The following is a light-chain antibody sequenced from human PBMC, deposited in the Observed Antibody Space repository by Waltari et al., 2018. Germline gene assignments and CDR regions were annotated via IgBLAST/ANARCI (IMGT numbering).Light chain of an antibody. V-gene: IGLV2-8*01. CDR3: SSYGGNDNLV. Sequence: QSALTQPPSASGSPGQSVTISCTGTSSDVGGYNFVSWYQQHPGKAPIVLIYEVSKRPPGVPDRFSGSKSGNPASLTVSGVQGEDEADYYCSSYGGNDNLVFGGGTKLTVL. J-gene: IGLJ3*02. CDR2: EVS. CDR1: SSDVGGYNF.